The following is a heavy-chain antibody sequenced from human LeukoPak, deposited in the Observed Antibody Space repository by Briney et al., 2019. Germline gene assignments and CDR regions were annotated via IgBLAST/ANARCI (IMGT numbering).Heavy chain of an antibody. J-gene: IGHJ3*02. V-gene: IGHV3-20*04. CDR1: GFTFDDYG. CDR3: ARASDYGGNLGSAFDI. D-gene: IGHD4-23*01. Sequence: GGSLRLSCAASGFTFDDYGMSWVRQAPGKGLEWVSGINWNGGSTGYADSVKGRFTISRDNAKNSPYLQMNSLRAEDTALYYCARASDYGGNLGSAFDIWGQGTMVTVSS. CDR2: INWNGGST.